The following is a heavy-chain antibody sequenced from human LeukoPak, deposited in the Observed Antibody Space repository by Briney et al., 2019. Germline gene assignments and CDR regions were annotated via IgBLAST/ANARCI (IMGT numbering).Heavy chain of an antibody. CDR1: GGSISSYY. CDR2: IYYSGST. Sequence: SETLSLTCTVSGGSISSYYWSWIRQPPGKGLEWIGYIYYSGSTNYNPSLKSRVTMSIDTSKKQFSLKLCSVTAADTAVYYCARKPYDSGTYQVFDVWGQGTTVTVSS. J-gene: IGHJ3*01. V-gene: IGHV4-59*01. CDR3: ARKPYDSGTYQVFDV. D-gene: IGHD3-10*01.